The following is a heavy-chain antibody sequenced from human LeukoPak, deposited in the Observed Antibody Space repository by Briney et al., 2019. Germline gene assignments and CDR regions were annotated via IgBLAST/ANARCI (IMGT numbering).Heavy chain of an antibody. D-gene: IGHD3-22*01. Sequence: SETLSLTGTVSGGSISSSSYYWGWIRQPPGKGLEWIGSIYYSGSTYYNPSLKSRVTKSVDTSKNQFSLKLTSVTAADTAVYYCARQRYYYDSSGYSALSYFDYWGQGTLVTVSS. CDR1: GGSISSSSYY. V-gene: IGHV4-39*01. J-gene: IGHJ4*02. CDR2: IYYSGST. CDR3: ARQRYYYDSSGYSALSYFDY.